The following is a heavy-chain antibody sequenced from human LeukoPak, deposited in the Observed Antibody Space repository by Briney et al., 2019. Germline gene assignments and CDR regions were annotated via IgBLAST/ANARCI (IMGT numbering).Heavy chain of an antibody. V-gene: IGHV3-21*01. D-gene: IGHD6-13*01. J-gene: IGHJ4*02. CDR3: ARDIATAGHSAFDY. Sequence: PGGSLRLSCAASGFTFSSYTMNWVRQGPGKGLEWVSSISTSSSYIHYADSVKGRFTISRDNAKNSLFLQMNSLRAEDTAVYYCARDIATAGHSAFDYWGQGTLVTVSS. CDR1: GFTFSSYT. CDR2: ISTSSSYI.